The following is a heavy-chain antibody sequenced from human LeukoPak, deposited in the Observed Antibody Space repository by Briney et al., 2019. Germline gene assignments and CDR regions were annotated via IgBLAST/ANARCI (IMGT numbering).Heavy chain of an antibody. CDR2: ISNSGSTK. Sequence: GGSLRLSCAASGFTFSSYEMNWIRQAPGKGLEWISYISNSGSTKYYADSVKGRFTIFRDNAKNSVFLQMNSLRAEDTAVYYCAAVIDYWGQGTLVTVSS. V-gene: IGHV3-48*03. CDR1: GFTFSSYE. J-gene: IGHJ4*02. CDR3: AAVIDY.